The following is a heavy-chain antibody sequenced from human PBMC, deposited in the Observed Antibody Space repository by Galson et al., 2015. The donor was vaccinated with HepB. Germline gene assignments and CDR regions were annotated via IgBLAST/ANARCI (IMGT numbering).Heavy chain of an antibody. CDR1: GGTFSSYA. CDR3: ARAPSGYSSGWYLDFQH. Sequence: SVKVSCKASGGTFSSYAISWVRQAPGQGLEWMGGIIPIFGTANYAQKFQGRVTITADESTSTAYMELSSLRSEDTAVYYCARAPSGYSSGWYLDFQHWGQGTLVTVSS. D-gene: IGHD6-19*01. J-gene: IGHJ1*01. V-gene: IGHV1-69*13. CDR2: IIPIFGTA.